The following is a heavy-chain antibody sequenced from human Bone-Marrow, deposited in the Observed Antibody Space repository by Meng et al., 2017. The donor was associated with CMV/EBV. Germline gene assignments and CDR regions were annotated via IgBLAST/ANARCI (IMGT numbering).Heavy chain of an antibody. J-gene: IGHJ4*02. CDR2: ISAGGGST. D-gene: IGHD7-27*01. Sequence: SGFTCSSYAMTWVRQAPGKGLEWVSAISAGGGSTYYADSVKGRFTISRDNSKNTLYLQMNSLRAEDTAVYYCAKKAGAAGDTSPLHYWGQGTLVTVSS. CDR1: GFTCSSYA. V-gene: IGHV3-23*01. CDR3: AKKAGAAGDTSPLHY.